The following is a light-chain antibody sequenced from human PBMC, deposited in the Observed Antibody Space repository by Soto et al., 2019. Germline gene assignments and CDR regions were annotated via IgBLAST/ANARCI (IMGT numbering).Light chain of an antibody. V-gene: IGLV2-14*01. J-gene: IGLJ1*01. CDR2: EVS. Sequence: QPVLTPAAAVSGCRGQSIAISCTGTRSDVGVYTYVCCAQQHPGEAPKLMSYEVSNRPSGVSNRFSGSKSGNTASLTISGLQAEDEADYYCRSYTSSSTPYGVGTGTKVTVL. CDR3: RSYTSSSTPYG. CDR1: RSDVGVYTY.